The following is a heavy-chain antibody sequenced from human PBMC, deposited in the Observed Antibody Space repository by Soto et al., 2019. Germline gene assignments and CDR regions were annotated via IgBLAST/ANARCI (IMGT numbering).Heavy chain of an antibody. V-gene: IGHV4-28*01. Sequence: PSETLSLTCAVSGYSISSSNWWGWIRQPPGKGLEWIGYIDYSGSTYYNPSLKSRVTMSVDTSKNQFSLKLSSVTAVDTAVYYCARFFARLRAFDIWGQGTMVTVSS. CDR3: ARFFARLRAFDI. J-gene: IGHJ3*02. D-gene: IGHD4-17*01. CDR2: IDYSGST. CDR1: GYSISSSNW.